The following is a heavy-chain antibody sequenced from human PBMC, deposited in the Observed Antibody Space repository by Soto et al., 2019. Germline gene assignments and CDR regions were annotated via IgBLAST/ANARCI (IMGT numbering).Heavy chain of an antibody. Sequence: DVQLLESGGDLVQPGGSLRLSCAASGFTFSSYAMSWVRQAPGKGLEWVSSVSAGGDMTYYSDSGKGRFTISRDNSNTALFLQMNSLRAEDTALYYCARGDRGGSGSPASYYYSGLDVWGQGTTVTVSS. CDR1: GFTFSSYA. J-gene: IGHJ6*02. CDR3: ARGDRGGSGSPASYYYSGLDV. D-gene: IGHD3-10*01. CDR2: VSAGGDMT. V-gene: IGHV3-23*01.